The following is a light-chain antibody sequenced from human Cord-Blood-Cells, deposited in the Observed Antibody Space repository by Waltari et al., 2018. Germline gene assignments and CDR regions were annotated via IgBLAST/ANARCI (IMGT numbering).Light chain of an antibody. Sequence: QSALNQPASVSGSPGQSITISCPGTSSDVGGDNYVPWYQQHPGKAPKLMIYDVSNRPSGVSNRFSGSKSGNTASLTISGLQAEDEADYYCSSYTSSSTLVFGGGTKLTVL. CDR2: DVS. V-gene: IGLV2-14*01. CDR1: SSDVGGDNY. CDR3: SSYTSSSTLV. J-gene: IGLJ2*01.